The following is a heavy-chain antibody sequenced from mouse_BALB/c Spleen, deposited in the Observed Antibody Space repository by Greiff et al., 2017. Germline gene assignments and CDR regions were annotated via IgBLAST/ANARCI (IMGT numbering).Heavy chain of an antibody. V-gene: IGHV3-6*01. D-gene: IGHD2-3*01. CDR1: GYSFTSCYF. J-gene: IGHJ3*01. CDR3: AREADDRQTEGDWLAY. CDR2: ISYDGSN. Sequence: EVKLQESGPGLVKPSQSLSLSCSVTGYSFTSCYFWYWIQQPPGNKLEWVGYISYDGSNNYNPSLKNRISITRDTSKNQLYLKLSSVTTEDTATYYGAREADDRQTEGDWLAYWGQGTLVTVSA.